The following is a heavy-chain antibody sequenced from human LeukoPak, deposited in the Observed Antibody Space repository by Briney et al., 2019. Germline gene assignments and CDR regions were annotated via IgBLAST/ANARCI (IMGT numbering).Heavy chain of an antibody. CDR1: GYTFTNYA. V-gene: IGHV7-4-1*02. J-gene: IGHJ4*02. CDR2: INTNTGNP. D-gene: IGHD5-24*01. Sequence: ASVKVSCKASGYTFTNYAINWVRQAPGQGLEWMGWINTNTGNPTYAQGFTGRFVFSLDTSVSTAYLQSSSLKAEDTAVYYCARDVEMAAINWGQGTLVTVSS. CDR3: ARDVEMAAIN.